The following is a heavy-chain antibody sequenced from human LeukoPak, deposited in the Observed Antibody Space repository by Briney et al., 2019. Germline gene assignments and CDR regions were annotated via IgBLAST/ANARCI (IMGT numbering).Heavy chain of an antibody. CDR3: AELGITMIGGV. J-gene: IGHJ6*04. CDR1: GFTFSSYE. D-gene: IGHD3-10*02. CDR2: ISSSGRTI. Sequence: GGSLRLSCAASGFTFSSYEMNWVRQAPGKGLEWVAYISSSGRTIYYADSVKGRFTISRDNAKNSLYLQMNSLRAEDTAVYYCAELGITMIGGVWGKGTTVTISS. V-gene: IGHV3-48*03.